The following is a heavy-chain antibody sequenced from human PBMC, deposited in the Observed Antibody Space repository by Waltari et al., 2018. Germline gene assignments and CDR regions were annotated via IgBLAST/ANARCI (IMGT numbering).Heavy chain of an antibody. CDR1: GITFSNYA. CDR2: ISGSGGST. Sequence: EVQLLESGGGLVQPGGSLRLSCAASGITFSNYAMSWVRQAPGKGLGWVSTISGSGGSTYYADSVKGRFTISRDNSKNTLYLQMNSLRAEDTAVYYCAKGLPVSLWAFDYWGQGTLVTVSS. CDR3: AKGLPVSLWAFDY. J-gene: IGHJ4*02. D-gene: IGHD3-10*01. V-gene: IGHV3-23*01.